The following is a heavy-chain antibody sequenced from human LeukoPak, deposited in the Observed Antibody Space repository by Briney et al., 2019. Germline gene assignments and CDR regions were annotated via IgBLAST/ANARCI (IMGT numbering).Heavy chain of an antibody. CDR3: ARDTTGGGDWYVY. D-gene: IGHD2-21*02. CDR2: IIPIFGTA. V-gene: IGHV1-69*05. J-gene: IGHJ4*02. CDR1: GGTFSSYA. Sequence: GASVKVSCKASGGTFSSYAISWVRQAPGQGLEWMGRIIPIFGTANSAQKFQGRVTITTDESTSTDYMELSSLRSEDTAVYYCARDTTGGGDWYVYWGQGTLVTVSS.